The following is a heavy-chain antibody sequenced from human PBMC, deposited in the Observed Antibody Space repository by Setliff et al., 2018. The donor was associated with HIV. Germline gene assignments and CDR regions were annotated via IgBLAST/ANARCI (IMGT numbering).Heavy chain of an antibody. CDR1: GDSVSSNTAA. CDR3: ARGGDWDYNYYMDV. CDR2: TYYRSKWSN. J-gene: IGHJ6*03. Sequence: PSQTLSLTCAISGDSVSSNTAAWNWSRQSPSRGLEWLGRTYYRSKWSNDYAVSVKSRITINPDTSKNQFSLQLNSVTPEDTAVYFCARGGDWDYNYYMDVWDKGTTVTVSS. V-gene: IGHV6-1*01. D-gene: IGHD3-16*01.